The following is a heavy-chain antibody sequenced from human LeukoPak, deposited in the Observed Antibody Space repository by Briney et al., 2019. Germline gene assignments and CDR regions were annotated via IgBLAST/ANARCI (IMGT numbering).Heavy chain of an antibody. CDR3: AKDQGIAAAGIDY. Sequence: GGSLRLSCAASGFTFSSYSMNWVRQAPGKGLEWVSAISGSGGSTYYADSVKGRFTISRDNSKNTLYLQMNSLRAEDTAVYYCAKDQGIAAAGIDYWGQGTLVTVSS. CDR2: ISGSGGST. D-gene: IGHD6-13*01. V-gene: IGHV3-23*01. J-gene: IGHJ4*02. CDR1: GFTFSSYS.